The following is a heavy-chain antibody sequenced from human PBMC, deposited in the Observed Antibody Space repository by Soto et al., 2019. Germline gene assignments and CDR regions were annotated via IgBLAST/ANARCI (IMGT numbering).Heavy chain of an antibody. CDR1: GFTFSSYG. Sequence: HPGGSLRLSCAASGFTFSSYGMHWVRQAPGKGLEWVAVISYDGSNKYYADSVKGRFTISRDNSKNTLYLQMNSLRAEDTAVYYCAKDFQYYYDSSGYRNWFDPWGQGTLVTVSS. V-gene: IGHV3-30*18. D-gene: IGHD3-22*01. J-gene: IGHJ5*02. CDR3: AKDFQYYYDSSGYRNWFDP. CDR2: ISYDGSNK.